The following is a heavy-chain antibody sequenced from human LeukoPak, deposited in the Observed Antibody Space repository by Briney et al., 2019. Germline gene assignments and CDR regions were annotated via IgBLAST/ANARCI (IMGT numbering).Heavy chain of an antibody. CDR2: IYTSGST. D-gene: IGHD3-22*01. Sequence: PSETLSLTCTVSGGSISSYYWSWIRQPAGKGLEWIGRIYTSGSTNYNPSLKSRVTMSVDTSKNQFSLKLSSVTAADTAVYYCARDRYYYDSSGSPYFDYWGQGTLVTVSS. CDR3: ARDRYYYDSSGSPYFDY. J-gene: IGHJ4*02. V-gene: IGHV4-4*07. CDR1: GGSISSYY.